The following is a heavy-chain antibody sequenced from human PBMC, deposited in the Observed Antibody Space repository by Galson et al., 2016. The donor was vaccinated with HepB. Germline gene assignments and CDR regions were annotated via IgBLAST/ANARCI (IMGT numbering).Heavy chain of an antibody. Sequence: SLRLSCAASGFCFSSYNMNWVRQAPGKGLEWVSFLSSTSSTIYYADSVKGQFTISRDNAKNSLYLQMNSLRDEDTAVYYCSRELMGSKEYYYYGMDVWGHGTTVTVSS. CDR2: LSSTSSTI. D-gene: IGHD1-26*01. V-gene: IGHV3-48*02. J-gene: IGHJ6*02. CDR1: GFCFSSYN. CDR3: SRELMGSKEYYYYGMDV.